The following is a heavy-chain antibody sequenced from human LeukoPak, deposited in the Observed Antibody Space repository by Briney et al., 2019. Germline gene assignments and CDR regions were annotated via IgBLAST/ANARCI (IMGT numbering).Heavy chain of an antibody. Sequence: ATVKVSCKASGYTFTSYGINWVRQAPGQGLEWMGCISAYNGNTNYAQKLQGRVTMTTYTSTSTAYMELRSLRSDDTAVYYCARESPRTIFGVVFDYYYMDVWGKGTTVSVSS. J-gene: IGHJ6*03. V-gene: IGHV1-18*01. D-gene: IGHD3-3*01. CDR3: ARESPRTIFGVVFDYYYMDV. CDR2: ISAYNGNT. CDR1: GYTFTSYG.